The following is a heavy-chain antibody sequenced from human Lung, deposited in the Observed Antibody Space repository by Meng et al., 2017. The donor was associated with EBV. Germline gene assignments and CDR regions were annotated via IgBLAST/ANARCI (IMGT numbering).Heavy chain of an antibody. Sequence: QGRQQRGAAGILNPSGPLRLTCVVCGGSFSDYYWSRIRPPPGKGLEWIGEINHSGSTNYNPSLESRATISVDTSQNNLSLKLSSVTAADSAVYYCARGPTTMAHDFDYWGQGTLVTVSS. J-gene: IGHJ4*02. CDR1: GGSFSDYY. D-gene: IGHD4-11*01. CDR3: ARGPTTMAHDFDY. V-gene: IGHV4-34*01. CDR2: INHSGST.